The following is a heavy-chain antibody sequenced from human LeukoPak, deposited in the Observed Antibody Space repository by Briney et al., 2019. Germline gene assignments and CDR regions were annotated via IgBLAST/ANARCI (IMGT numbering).Heavy chain of an antibody. CDR1: GYTFTGYH. CDR3: TRDPEMATNLFEY. Sequence: GASVKVSCKASGYTFTGYHMHWVRQAPGQGLEWMGWINPNTGDTNYAQKFQGRVTMTRDTSISAAYMELSWLRSDDTAVYYCTRDPEMATNLFEYWGQGTLVTVYS. J-gene: IGHJ4*02. V-gene: IGHV1-2*02. CDR2: INPNTGDT. D-gene: IGHD5-24*01.